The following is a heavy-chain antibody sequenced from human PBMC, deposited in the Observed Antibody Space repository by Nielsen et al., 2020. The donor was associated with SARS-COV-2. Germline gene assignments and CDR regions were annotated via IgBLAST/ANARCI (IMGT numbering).Heavy chain of an antibody. CDR2: IYYSGST. CDR1: GGSISSYY. Sequence: SETLSLTCTVSGGSISSYYWSWIRQPPGKGLEWIGYIYYSGSTNYNPSLKSRVTISVDTSKNQFSLKLSSVTAADTAVYYCARGIQLLYWFDPWGQGTLVTVSS. CDR3: ARGIQLLYWFDP. D-gene: IGHD2-2*01. J-gene: IGHJ5*02. V-gene: IGHV4-59*01.